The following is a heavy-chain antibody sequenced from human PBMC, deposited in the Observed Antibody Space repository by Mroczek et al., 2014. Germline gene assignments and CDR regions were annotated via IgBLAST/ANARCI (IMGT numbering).Heavy chain of an antibody. V-gene: IGHV3-30*18. CDR1: GFTFSSYG. CDR2: ISYDGSNK. J-gene: IGHJ4*02. D-gene: IGHD6-19*01. CDR3: AKDYVIAVGSGYFDY. Sequence: QVQLQQSGGGVVQPGRSLRLSCAASGFTFSSYGMHWVRQAPGKGLEWVAVISYDGSNKYYADSVKGRFTISRDNSKNTLYLQMNSLRAEDTAVYYCAKDYVIAVGSGYFDYWGQGTLVTVSS.